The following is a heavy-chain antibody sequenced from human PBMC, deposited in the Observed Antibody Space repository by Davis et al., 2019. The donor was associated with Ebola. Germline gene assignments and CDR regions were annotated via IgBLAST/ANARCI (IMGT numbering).Heavy chain of an antibody. CDR3: TTGSYSSARGY. V-gene: IGHV3-15*01. CDR2: IKSKTDGGTT. CDR1: GLTFSNAW. Sequence: GGSLRLSCAASGLTFSNAWMSWVRQAPGKGLEWVGRIKSKTDGGTTDYAAPVKGRFTISRDDSKNTLYLQMNSLKTEDTAVYYCTTGSYSSARGYWGQGTLVTVSS. D-gene: IGHD6-19*01. J-gene: IGHJ4*02.